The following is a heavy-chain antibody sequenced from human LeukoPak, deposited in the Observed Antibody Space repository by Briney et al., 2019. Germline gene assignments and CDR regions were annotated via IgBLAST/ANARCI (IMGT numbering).Heavy chain of an antibody. Sequence: PSETLSLTCTVSGDSISTSNSYWGWIRQPPGKGLEWIGEINYSGSSNYNPSLKSRATVSVDTSINQFSLKLNSLTAADTAMYYCARGTPRFDSWSQGTMVTVS. D-gene: IGHD2-15*01. CDR3: ARGTPRFDS. CDR2: INYSGSS. J-gene: IGHJ3*01. V-gene: IGHV4-39*07. CDR1: GDSISTSNSY.